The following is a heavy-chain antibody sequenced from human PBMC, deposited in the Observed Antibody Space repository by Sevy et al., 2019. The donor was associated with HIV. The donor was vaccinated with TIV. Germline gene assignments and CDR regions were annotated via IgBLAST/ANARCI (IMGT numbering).Heavy chain of an antibody. CDR3: ARDMMSYSSSSGVDY. D-gene: IGHD6-6*01. J-gene: IGHJ4*02. CDR1: GFTFSSYS. V-gene: IGHV3-21*01. CDR2: ISSSSSYI. Sequence: GESLKISCAASGFTFSSYSMNWVRQAPGKGLEWVSSISSSSSYIYYADSMKGRFTISRDNAKNSLYLQMNSLRAEDTAVYYCARDMMSYSSSSGVDYWGQGTLVTVSS.